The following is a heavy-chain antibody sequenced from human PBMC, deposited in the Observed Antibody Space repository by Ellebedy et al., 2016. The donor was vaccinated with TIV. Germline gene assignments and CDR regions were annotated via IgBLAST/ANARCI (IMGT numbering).Heavy chain of an antibody. J-gene: IGHJ4*02. D-gene: IGHD2-15*01. V-gene: IGHV4-39*01. CDR3: ARDFGSSTFDF. CDR2: IFHSGTA. Sequence: MPSETLSLTCTVSGGSITTRNFWGWIRQPPGKGLAWIGNIFHSGTAYFNPSLKSRVSMSIDTSKNQFSLKMTSATAADTAVYYCARDFGSSTFDFWGLGTLVTVSP. CDR1: GGSITTRNF.